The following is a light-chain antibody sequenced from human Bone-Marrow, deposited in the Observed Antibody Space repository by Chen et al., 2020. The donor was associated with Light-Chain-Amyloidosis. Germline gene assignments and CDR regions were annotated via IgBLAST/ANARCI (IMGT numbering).Light chain of an antibody. V-gene: IGKV3-20*01. Sequence: IVLTQSAGTLSLSPVEGANLSCRASQTLRSNYLTWYQQKLGQAPRLLIYGSSSRAPGIPDRFTGSGSGTDFTLTINRLEPDDYALYYCQQYGTSPLTFGGGTKVEIK. CDR2: GSS. CDR3: QQYGTSPLT. J-gene: IGKJ4*01. CDR1: QTLRSNY.